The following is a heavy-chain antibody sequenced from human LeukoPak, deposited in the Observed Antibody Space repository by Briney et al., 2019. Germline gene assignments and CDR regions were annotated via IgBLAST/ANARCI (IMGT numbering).Heavy chain of an antibody. CDR1: GYTFTGYY. J-gene: IGHJ4*02. D-gene: IGHD6-19*01. V-gene: IGHV1-2*02. Sequence: GASVKVSCKASGYTFTGYYLHWVRQAPGQGLEWMGWINPNSGVTNYAQKFQGRVTMTTDTSISTAYMELSWLRSDDTAVYYCARGEVVAGNDYWGQGTLVTVSS. CDR2: INPNSGVT. CDR3: ARGEVVAGNDY.